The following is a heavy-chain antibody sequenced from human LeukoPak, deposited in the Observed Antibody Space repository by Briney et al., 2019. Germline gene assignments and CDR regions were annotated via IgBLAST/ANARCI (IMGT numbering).Heavy chain of an antibody. D-gene: IGHD6-19*01. CDR3: ARRSSWYFRAVAGTHGSIFRYFDL. Sequence: GGSLRLSCATSGFTFTSYWMAWVRQAPGQGLEWVANIAQDGSEAVYADSVRGRFTISRDNAENSLYLHMNSLRAEDSAVYYCARRSSWYFRAVAGTHGSIFRYFDLWGRGTLVTVSS. CDR2: IAQDGSEA. CDR1: GFTFTSYW. V-gene: IGHV3-7*01. J-gene: IGHJ2*01.